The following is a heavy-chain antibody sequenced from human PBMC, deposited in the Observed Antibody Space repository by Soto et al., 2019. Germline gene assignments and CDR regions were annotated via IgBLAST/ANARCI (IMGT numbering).Heavy chain of an antibody. V-gene: IGHV3-53*01. CDR3: ATWHLQEHAYAL. CDR2: LYDVDGT. CDR1: GLTVSGKKY. Sequence: DVQLVESGGGLIQPGGSLRLSCAAFGLTVSGKKYISWVRQAPGKGLEWVSALYDVDGTYYADSVKGRFTTSIDTSRTIVYLQMNSLRLDDTAVYFCATWHLQEHAYALWRQGTTVTVSS. D-gene: IGHD3-16*01. J-gene: IGHJ3*01.